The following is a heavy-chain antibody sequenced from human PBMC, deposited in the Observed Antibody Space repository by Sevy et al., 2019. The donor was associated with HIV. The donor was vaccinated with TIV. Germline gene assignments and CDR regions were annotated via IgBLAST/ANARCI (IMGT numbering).Heavy chain of an antibody. CDR3: ARGKVLFDY. Sequence: GGSLRLSCAASGFTFSDYYMSWIRQAPGKGPEWVSYINNSSRFINYVDSVKGRFTISRDNAKNSLYLQMNSLRAGDTAMYYCARGKVLFDYWGQGTLVTVSS. J-gene: IGHJ4*02. CDR1: GFTFSDYY. V-gene: IGHV3-11*06. CDR2: INNSSRFI.